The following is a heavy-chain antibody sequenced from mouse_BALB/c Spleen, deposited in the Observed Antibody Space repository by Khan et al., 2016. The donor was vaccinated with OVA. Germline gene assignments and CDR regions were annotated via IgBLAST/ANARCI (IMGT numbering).Heavy chain of an antibody. D-gene: IGHD1-1*02. CDR3: ARLAYYYNSEGFAY. CDR2: ISSGGHYT. Sequence: EVQLVESGGDLVKTGGSLKLSCAASGFTFSTYGMSWARQTPDKKLEWVATISSGGHYTYYIDSVKGRFTISRDNAKNILYLQMTSLRSEDTAMYYCARLAYYYNSEGFAYWGQGTLVTVSA. V-gene: IGHV5-6*01. CDR1: GFTFSTYG. J-gene: IGHJ3*01.